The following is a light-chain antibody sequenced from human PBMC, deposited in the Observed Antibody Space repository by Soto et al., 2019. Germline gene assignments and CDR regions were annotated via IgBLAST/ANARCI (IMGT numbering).Light chain of an antibody. CDR3: QQRSIRPLMYT. CDR2: GAS. Sequence: EIVMTQSPATLSVSPGERATLSCRASQSVSSNLAWYQQKPGQAPRLLIYGASTRATGIPARFSGSGSGTDFTLTISSLDPEDFAVYYCQQRSIRPLMYTFGQGTKVDI. J-gene: IGKJ2*01. CDR1: QSVSSN. V-gene: IGKV3-11*01.